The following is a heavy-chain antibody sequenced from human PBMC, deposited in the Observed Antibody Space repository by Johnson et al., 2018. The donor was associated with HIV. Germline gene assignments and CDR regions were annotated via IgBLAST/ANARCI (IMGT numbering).Heavy chain of an antibody. CDR3: AREGSKEQLVPLDAFDI. CDR1: GFTFSDYY. D-gene: IGHD6-6*01. J-gene: IGHJ3*02. V-gene: IGHV3-11*01. CDR2: ISSSGSTI. Sequence: VQLVESGGGVVQPGRSLRLSCAASGFTFSDYYMSWIRQAPGKGLEWVSYISSSGSTIYYADSVKGRFTISRDNAKNSLYLQMNSRRAEDTAVCYWAREGSKEQLVPLDAFDIWGQATMVTVSS.